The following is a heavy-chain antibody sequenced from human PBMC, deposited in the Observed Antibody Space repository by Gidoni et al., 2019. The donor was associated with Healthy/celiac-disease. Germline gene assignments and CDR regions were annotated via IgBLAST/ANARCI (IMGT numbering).Heavy chain of an antibody. CDR1: GGSISSSSYY. V-gene: IGHV4-39*01. Sequence: QLQLQASGPGLVKPSETLSLTCTVSGGSISSSSYYWGWIRQPPGKGLEWIGSIYYSGSTYYNPSLKSRVTISVDTSKNQFSLKLSSVTAADTAVYYCARLTVTNSLDYWGQGTLVTVSS. CDR3: ARLTVTNSLDY. CDR2: IYYSGST. J-gene: IGHJ4*02. D-gene: IGHD4-17*01.